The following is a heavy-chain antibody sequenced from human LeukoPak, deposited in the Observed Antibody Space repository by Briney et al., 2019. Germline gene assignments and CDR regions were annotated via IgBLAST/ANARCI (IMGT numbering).Heavy chain of an antibody. CDR3: ARRRYCGGDCYDRAFDI. J-gene: IGHJ3*02. V-gene: IGHV5-51*01. CDR2: IYPGDSDT. D-gene: IGHD2-21*02. CDR1: GYSFTSYW. Sequence: GESLKISCKGSGYSFTSYWIGWVRQMPGKGLEWMGIIYPGDSDTRYSPSFQGQATISADKSISTAYLQWSSLKASDTAMYYCARRRYCGGDCYDRAFDIWGQGTMVTVSS.